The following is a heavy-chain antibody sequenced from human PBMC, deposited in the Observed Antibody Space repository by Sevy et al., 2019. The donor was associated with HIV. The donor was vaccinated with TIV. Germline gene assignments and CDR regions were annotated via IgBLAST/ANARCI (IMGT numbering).Heavy chain of an antibody. D-gene: IGHD3-10*01. Sequence: GGSLRLSCAASVFTFNIYGMQWVRQAPGKGLEWVAFMRKDGINTYYADSVKGRFTISRDNSKNTLYLQMNSLRAEDTALYYCARPYGSGSWEAFDIWGQGTMVTVSS. J-gene: IGHJ3*02. CDR3: ARPYGSGSWEAFDI. CDR2: MRKDGINT. V-gene: IGHV3-30*02. CDR1: VFTFNIYG.